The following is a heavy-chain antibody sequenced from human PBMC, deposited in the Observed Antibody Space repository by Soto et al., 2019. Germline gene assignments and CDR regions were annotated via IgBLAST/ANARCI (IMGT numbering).Heavy chain of an antibody. D-gene: IGHD3-3*01. CDR2: ISGSGGST. CDR1: GFTFSSYA. Sequence: PWGSLRLSCAAAGFTFSSYAMSWVRQAPGKGLEWVSAISGSGGSTYYADSVKGRFTISRDNSKNTLYLQMNSLRAEDTAVYYCAKFAPEYYDFWSGYSSPPYYFDYWGQGTLVTVSS. J-gene: IGHJ4*02. CDR3: AKFAPEYYDFWSGYSSPPYYFDY. V-gene: IGHV3-23*01.